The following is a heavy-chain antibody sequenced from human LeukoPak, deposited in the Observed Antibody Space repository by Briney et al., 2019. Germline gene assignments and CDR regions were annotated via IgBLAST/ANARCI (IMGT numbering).Heavy chain of an antibody. D-gene: IGHD1-26*01. CDR1: GFTFSSYW. CDR2: TNQDGSER. Sequence: GGSLRLSCAASGFTFSSYWMTWVRQAPGKGLEWVASTNQDGSERYYVDSSRGRFTISRDNAKNSLSLQMNSLRAEDTAVYYCARDPERGSYFDYWGQGTPVTVSS. CDR3: ARDPERGSYFDY. J-gene: IGHJ4*02. V-gene: IGHV3-7*01.